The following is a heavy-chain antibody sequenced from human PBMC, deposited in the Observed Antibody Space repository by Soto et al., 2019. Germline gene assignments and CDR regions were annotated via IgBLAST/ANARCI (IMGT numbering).Heavy chain of an antibody. CDR1: GFTFRSFT. V-gene: IGHV3-21*02. D-gene: IGHD6-13*01. CDR3: TRDASRDSSARGWFDP. CDR2: ISSNSAYI. Sequence: EVQLVESGGGLVKPGGSLRLSCAASGFTFRSFTMNWVRQAPGKGLEWVSTISSNSAYIYYTDALRGRFTISRDNAKNSLHLQMNCLRAEDTAVYYCTRDASRDSSARGWFDPWGPGTVVTVSS. J-gene: IGHJ5*02.